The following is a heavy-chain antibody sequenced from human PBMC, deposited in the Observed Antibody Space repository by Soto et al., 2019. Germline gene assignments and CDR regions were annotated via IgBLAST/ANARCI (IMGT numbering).Heavy chain of an antibody. CDR1: GDSVSSPYY. CDR2: VFHTGTT. D-gene: IGHD6-19*01. CDR3: ARSAGWYAVHS. V-gene: IGHV4-4*02. Sequence: QVQLQESGPGLVKPSGTLSLTCAVSGDSVSSPYYWCWVRQPPGKGLEWIGEVFHTGTTSYNPSLQSRVTISMYKSNNQFSLDLSSVTAADTAVYYCARSAGWYAVHSWGPGTPVIVSS. J-gene: IGHJ4*02.